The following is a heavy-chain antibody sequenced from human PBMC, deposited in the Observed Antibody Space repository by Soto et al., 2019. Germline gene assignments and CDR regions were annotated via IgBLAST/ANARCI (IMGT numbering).Heavy chain of an antibody. CDR3: ARDSYYYGSGSYYRSVC. CDR2: IRNKPHSYST. CDR1: GFTFDAHY. D-gene: IGHD3-10*01. V-gene: IGHV3-72*01. Sequence: GGSLRLSCAASGFTFDAHYIDWVRQAPGKGLEWVGRIRNKPHSYSTTYAASVKGRFTFSRDDSKNSVYLQMNSLKTEDTAVYYCARDSYYYGSGSYYRSVCWGQGTLVTVS. J-gene: IGHJ4*02.